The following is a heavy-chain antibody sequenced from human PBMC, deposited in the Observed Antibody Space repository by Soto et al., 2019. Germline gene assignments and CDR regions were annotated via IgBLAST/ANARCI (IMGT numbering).Heavy chain of an antibody. D-gene: IGHD3-22*01. J-gene: IGHJ5*02. CDR2: IYHSGST. CDR3: TRRTVHYYDSSGYTNWFDP. CDR1: GGSISSGGYS. Sequence: SETLSLTCAVSGGSISSGGYSWSWIRQPPGKGLEWIGYIYHSGSTYYNPSLKSRVTISVDRSKNQFSLKLSSVTAADAAVYYCTRRTVHYYDSSGYTNWFDPWGQGTLVTVSS. V-gene: IGHV4-30-2*01.